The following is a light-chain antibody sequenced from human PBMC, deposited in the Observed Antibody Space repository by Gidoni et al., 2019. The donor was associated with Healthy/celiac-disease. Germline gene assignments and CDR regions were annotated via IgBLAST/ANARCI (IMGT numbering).Light chain of an antibody. CDR1: SSDVGGYNY. Sequence: QSALTQPASVSASPGQSITISCTGTSSDVGGYNYVSWYQQHPGKAPKLMIYEVSTRPSGVSNRFSGSKSGNTASLTISGLQAEDEADYYCSSYTSSSTLVVFGGGTKLTVL. J-gene: IGLJ2*01. CDR3: SSYTSSSTLVV. CDR2: EVS. V-gene: IGLV2-14*01.